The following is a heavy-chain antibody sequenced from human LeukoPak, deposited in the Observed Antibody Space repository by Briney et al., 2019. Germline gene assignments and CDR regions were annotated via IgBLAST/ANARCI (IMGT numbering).Heavy chain of an antibody. CDR2: IAVGSGNT. J-gene: IGHJ4*02. CDR3: AREEIRGLFDW. Sequence: SVKVSCKASGFTFTSSAVQWVRQARGQRLEWIGWIAVGSGNTNYAQKFQERVTITRDMSTSTAYMELSSLRSEDTAVYYCAREEIRGLFDWGDRGPLVTVS. V-gene: IGHV1-58*01. CDR1: GFTFTSSA.